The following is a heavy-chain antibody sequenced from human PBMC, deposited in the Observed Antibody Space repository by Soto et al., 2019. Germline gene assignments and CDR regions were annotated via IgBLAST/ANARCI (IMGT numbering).Heavy chain of an antibody. CDR1: GFTFSSYS. CDR2: INSNRSTT. CDR3: ARVNGSNRSYYDFWSGYYTVDYYYYYMDV. D-gene: IGHD3-3*01. V-gene: IGHV3-48*02. J-gene: IGHJ6*03. Sequence: GGSLRLSCAASGFTFSSYSMNWVRQAPGKGLEWVSYINSNRSTTSYADSVKGRFTISRDNAKNTLYLQMNSLRDEDTAVYYCARVNGSNRSYYDFWSGYYTVDYYYYYMDVWGKGTTVTVSS.